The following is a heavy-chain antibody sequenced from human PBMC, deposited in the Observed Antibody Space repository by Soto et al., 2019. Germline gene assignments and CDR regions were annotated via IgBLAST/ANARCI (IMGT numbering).Heavy chain of an antibody. CDR3: AKGTTSLGYCSSTSCYLPYYFDY. J-gene: IGHJ4*02. CDR2: ISYDGSNK. V-gene: IGHV3-30*18. CDR1: GFTFSSYG. D-gene: IGHD2-2*01. Sequence: GGSLRLSCAASGFTFSSYGMHWVRQAPGKGLEWVAVISYDGSNKYYADSVKGRFTISRDNSKNTLYLQMNSLRAEDTAVYYCAKGTTSLGYCSSTSCYLPYYFDYWGQGTLVTVSS.